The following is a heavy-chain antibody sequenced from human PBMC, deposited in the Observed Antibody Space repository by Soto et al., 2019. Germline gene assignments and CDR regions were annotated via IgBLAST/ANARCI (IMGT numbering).Heavy chain of an antibody. Sequence: EVPLVESGGGLVQRGGSVRLSCAASGFTLSIYSMNWVRQAPRQGREWVSYISGNGNSIYYADSVEGRFTISRDNAKNSLYLQMNSLRDEDTAVYYCARGFDLQYGMDVWGQGTTVTVSS. CDR3: ARGFDLQYGMDV. CDR2: ISGNGNSI. V-gene: IGHV3-48*02. D-gene: IGHD3-10*01. J-gene: IGHJ6*02. CDR1: GFTLSIYS.